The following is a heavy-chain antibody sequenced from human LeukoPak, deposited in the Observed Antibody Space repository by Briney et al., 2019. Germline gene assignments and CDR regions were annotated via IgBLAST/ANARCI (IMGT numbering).Heavy chain of an antibody. J-gene: IGHJ3*02. CDR2: ISSPGTTI. Sequence: GGSLRLSCAASGFDFSSFSMNWVRQAPGKGLEWLSYISSPGTTIYYADAVKGRFTISRDNAKNSLYLEMNSLRVEDTAVYFCARDKLGYCSSTSCYQVPDAFDIWGQGTMVTVSS. D-gene: IGHD2-2*01. CDR1: GFDFSSFS. V-gene: IGHV3-48*04. CDR3: ARDKLGYCSSTSCYQVPDAFDI.